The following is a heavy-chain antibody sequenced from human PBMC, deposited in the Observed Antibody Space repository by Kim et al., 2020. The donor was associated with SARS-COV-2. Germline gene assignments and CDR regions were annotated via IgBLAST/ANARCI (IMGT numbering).Heavy chain of an antibody. V-gene: IGHV4-30-4*08. CDR2: IYYSGNT. CDR1: GGSISSGDHY. J-gene: IGHJ6*02. CDR3: ARGGYFYYIMDV. Sequence: SETLSLTCVVSGGSISSGDHYWGWLRQPPGKGLEWIGHIYYSGNTYYNPSVKRRITMSVDTSKNQFSLNLTSVTAADTAVYYCARGGYFYYIMDVWGQGTTVTVSS.